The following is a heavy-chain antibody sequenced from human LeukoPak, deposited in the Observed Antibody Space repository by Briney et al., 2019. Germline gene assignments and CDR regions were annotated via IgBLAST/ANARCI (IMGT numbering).Heavy chain of an antibody. CDR1: GGSISSYY. D-gene: IGHD3-3*01. CDR2: IYYSGST. V-gene: IGHV4-59*12. J-gene: IGHJ3*02. Sequence: SETLSLTCTVSGGSISSYYWSWIRQPPGKGLEWIGYIYYSGSTNYNPSLKSRVTISVDTSKNQFSLKLSSVTAADTAVYYCARLPSYYDFWSGASRAAFDIWGQGTMVTVSS. CDR3: ARLPSYYDFWSGASRAAFDI.